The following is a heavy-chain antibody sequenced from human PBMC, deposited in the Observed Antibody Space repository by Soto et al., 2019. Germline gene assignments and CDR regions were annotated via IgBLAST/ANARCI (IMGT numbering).Heavy chain of an antibody. Sequence: SETLSLTCSVSGGSISSYYWSWIRQPPGKGLEWIGYIHYSGCTNYNPSLKSRVTISVDTAKNQFTLQLTSVTAADTAVYYCATSYGPAWYTNWGQGTQVTVSS. CDR3: ATSYGPAWYTN. V-gene: IGHV4-59*01. D-gene: IGHD6-13*01. J-gene: IGHJ4*02. CDR1: GGSISSYY. CDR2: IHYSGCT.